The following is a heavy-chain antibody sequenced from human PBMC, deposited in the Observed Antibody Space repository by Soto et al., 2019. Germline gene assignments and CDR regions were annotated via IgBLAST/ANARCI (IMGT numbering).Heavy chain of an antibody. CDR3: ARDLNYGLSTVYYDVFDA. Sequence: EVQLVESGGGLVQPGESLRLSCMASGFTFSNFWMAWVRQVPGKGLEWVANLKGDGSKENYVDSVKGRFTISRDNAKNSLDLQMNSLRAEDTALYYCARDLNYGLSTVYYDVFDAWGQGTMVTVSS. D-gene: IGHD3-9*01. V-gene: IGHV3-7*01. CDR1: GFTFSNFW. J-gene: IGHJ3*01. CDR2: LKGDGSKE.